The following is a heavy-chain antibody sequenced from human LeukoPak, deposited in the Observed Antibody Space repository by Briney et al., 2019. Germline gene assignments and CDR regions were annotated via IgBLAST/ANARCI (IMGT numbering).Heavy chain of an antibody. CDR2: ISSSGSTI. CDR1: GFTFSSYE. Sequence: PGGSLRLSCAASGFTFSSYEMNWVRQAPGEGLGWVSYISSSGSTIYYADSVKGRFTISRDNAKNSLYLQMNSLRAEDTAVYYCARDRKSWANYYGMDVWGQGTTVTVSS. D-gene: IGHD6-13*01. V-gene: IGHV3-48*03. J-gene: IGHJ6*02. CDR3: ARDRKSWANYYGMDV.